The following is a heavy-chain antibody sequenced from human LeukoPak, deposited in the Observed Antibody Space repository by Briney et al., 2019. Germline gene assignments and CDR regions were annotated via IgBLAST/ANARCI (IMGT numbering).Heavy chain of an antibody. Sequence: GASVKVSCKVSGYTLTEFAMHWVRQAPGKGLEWMGGFDPEDGERIYAQQFQGRVTMTEDTSTDAAYMELSSPRSEDTAVYYCAVVREYYENSGSPFDYWGPGTLVTVSS. CDR2: FDPEDGER. J-gene: IGHJ4*02. CDR1: GYTLTEFA. D-gene: IGHD3-22*01. V-gene: IGHV1-24*01. CDR3: AVVREYYENSGSPFDY.